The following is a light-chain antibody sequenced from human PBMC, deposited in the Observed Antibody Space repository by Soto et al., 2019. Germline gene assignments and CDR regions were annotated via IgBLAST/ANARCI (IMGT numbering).Light chain of an antibody. Sequence: ETILSQSSAPLSLSPGERATLSSRASQSVSSYLAWYQQKPGQAPRLLIYDASNRATGIPARFSGRGSGTDFTLTISSLEPADFAVYYCQQRSNWPLTFGGGTKVEIK. CDR2: DAS. J-gene: IGKJ4*01. CDR1: QSVSSY. V-gene: IGKV3-11*01. CDR3: QQRSNWPLT.